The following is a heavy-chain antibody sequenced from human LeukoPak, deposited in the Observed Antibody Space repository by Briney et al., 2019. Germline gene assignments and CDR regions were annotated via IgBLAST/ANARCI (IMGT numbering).Heavy chain of an antibody. CDR2: ISGSGGDT. CDR3: AKLMKFSDY. CDR1: GFTFSSYA. J-gene: IGHJ4*02. Sequence: PGGSLRLSCAASGFTFSSYAMTWVRQAPGKGLEWVSAISGSGGDTYYADSVKGRFTISRDNSKNSLYLQLNSLRAEDTAAYYCAKLMKFSDYWGQGTLVTVSS. V-gene: IGHV3-23*01.